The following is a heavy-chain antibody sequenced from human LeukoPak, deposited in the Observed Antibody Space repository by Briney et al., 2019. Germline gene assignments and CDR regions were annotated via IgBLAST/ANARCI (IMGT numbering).Heavy chain of an antibody. J-gene: IGHJ5*02. V-gene: IGHV3-30*02. CDR2: IWYDGSKK. CDR3: AREGFDP. Sequence: PGGSLRLSCVASGFTFKNYGMHWVRQAPGKGLEWVTFIWYDGSKKYYADSVKGRFTISRDISENTLYLQMNSLRTEDTAVYYCAREGFDPWGQGTLVTVSS. CDR1: GFTFKNYG.